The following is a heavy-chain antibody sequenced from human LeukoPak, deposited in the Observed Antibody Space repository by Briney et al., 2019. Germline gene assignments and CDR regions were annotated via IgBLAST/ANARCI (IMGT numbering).Heavy chain of an antibody. CDR3: ARDPQGAFDI. Sequence: ASVKVSCKASGGTFSSYAISWARQAPGQGLEWMGGIIPIFGTANYAQKFQGRVTITTDESTSTAYMELSSLRSEDTAVYYCARDPQGAFDIWGQGTMVTVSS. CDR1: GGTFSSYA. J-gene: IGHJ3*02. CDR2: IIPIFGTA. V-gene: IGHV1-69*05.